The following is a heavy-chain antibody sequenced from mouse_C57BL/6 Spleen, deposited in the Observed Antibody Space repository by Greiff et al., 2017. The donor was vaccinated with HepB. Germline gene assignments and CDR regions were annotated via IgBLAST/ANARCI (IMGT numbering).Heavy chain of an antibody. J-gene: IGHJ3*01. V-gene: IGHV1-15*01. Sequence: QVQLQQSGAELVRPGASVTLSCKASGYTFTDYEMHWVKQTPVHGLEWIGAIDPETGGTAYHQKFKGKAILTADKSSSTAYLELRSLTSEDSAVYYCTLNYAYWGQGTLVTVSA. CDR3: TLNYAY. D-gene: IGHD2-1*01. CDR1: GYTFTDYE. CDR2: IDPETGGT.